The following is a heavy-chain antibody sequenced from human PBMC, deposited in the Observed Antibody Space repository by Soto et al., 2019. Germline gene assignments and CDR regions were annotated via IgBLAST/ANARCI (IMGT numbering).Heavy chain of an antibody. CDR2: ISVSGGSTYSA. V-gene: IGHV3-23*01. J-gene: IGHJ4*02. Sequence: EVQLLDSGGGLVQPGGSLRLSCAASGFPFISYDMSWVRQPPGRGMERVSSISVSGGSTYSAYYADSVRGRLTISRDDSRNTMYLQMSSLRAEDTAIYYCAKNYYFDSWGQGTLVTVSS. CDR1: GFPFISYD. CDR3: AKNYYFDS.